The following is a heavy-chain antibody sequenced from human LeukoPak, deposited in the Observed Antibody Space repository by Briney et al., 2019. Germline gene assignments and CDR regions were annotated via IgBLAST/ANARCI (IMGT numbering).Heavy chain of an antibody. CDR2: ISSSGSTI. D-gene: IGHD3-3*01. V-gene: IGHV3-11*04. CDR1: GFTFSDYY. CDR3: ARGWEYYDFWSGYNWFDP. J-gene: IGHJ5*02. Sequence: NSGGSLRLSCVASGFTFSDYYMSWIRQAPGKGLEWVSYISSSGSTIYYADSVKGRFTISRDNAKNSLYLQMNSLRAEDTAVYYCARGWEYYDFWSGYNWFDPWGQGTLVTVSS.